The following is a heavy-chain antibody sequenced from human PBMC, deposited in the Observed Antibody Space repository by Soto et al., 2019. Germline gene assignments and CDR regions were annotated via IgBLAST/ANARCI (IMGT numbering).Heavy chain of an antibody. CDR3: ARVSQSFIEYFQH. CDR2: ISGSGYTI. CDR1: GFTFNNYE. V-gene: IGHV3-48*03. Sequence: GESLKISCAASGFTFNNYEMIWVRQAPGKGLEWVSYISGSGYTIHYADSVKGRFTISRDNAKNSLYLQMNSLRAEDTAVYYCARVSQSFIEYFQHWGQGTLVTVSS. J-gene: IGHJ1*01. D-gene: IGHD3-16*02.